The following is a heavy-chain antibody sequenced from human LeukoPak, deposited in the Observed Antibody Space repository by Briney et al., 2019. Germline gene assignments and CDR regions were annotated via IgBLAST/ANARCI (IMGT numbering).Heavy chain of an antibody. D-gene: IGHD2-15*01. CDR2: IYYSGST. Sequence: PSETLSLTCTVSGGSISSSSYYWGWIRQPPGKGLEWIGSIYYSGSTYYNPSLKSRVTIPVDTSKNQFSLKLSSVTAADTAVYYCARREEGYDIVYYYYGMDVWGQGTTVTVSS. CDR3: ARREEGYDIVYYYYGMDV. J-gene: IGHJ6*02. CDR1: GGSISSSSYY. V-gene: IGHV4-39*01.